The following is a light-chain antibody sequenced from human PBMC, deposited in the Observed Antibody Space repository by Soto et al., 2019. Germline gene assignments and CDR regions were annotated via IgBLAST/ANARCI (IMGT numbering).Light chain of an antibody. J-gene: IGKJ1*01. V-gene: IGKV3-20*01. CDR1: QSVINSY. CDR2: GAY. Sequence: PEERATLSCRASQSVINSYLAWYQQKPGQAPRLLLYGAYNRATGIQDRFSGSGSGTDFTLTIRRLEPEDFAVYYCQQYGTAPWTFGQGTKVDIK. CDR3: QQYGTAPWT.